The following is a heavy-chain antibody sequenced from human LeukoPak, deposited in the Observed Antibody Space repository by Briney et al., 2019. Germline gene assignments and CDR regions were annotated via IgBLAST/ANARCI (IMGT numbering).Heavy chain of an antibody. D-gene: IGHD2-21*01. V-gene: IGHV4-4*07. CDR3: AREKGVRAYCGGDCYSETDNWFDP. Sequence: SETLSLTCTVSGGSISSYYWSWIRQPAGKGLEWIGRIYTSGSTNYNPSLKSRVTMSVDTSKNQFSLKLSSVTAADTAVYYCAREKGVRAYCGGDCYSETDNWFDPWGQGTLVTVSS. CDR2: IYTSGST. CDR1: GGSISSYY. J-gene: IGHJ5*02.